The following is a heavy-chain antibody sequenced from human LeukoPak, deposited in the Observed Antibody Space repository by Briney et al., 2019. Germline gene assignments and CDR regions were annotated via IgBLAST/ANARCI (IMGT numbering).Heavy chain of an antibody. CDR1: GGSISNYY. D-gene: IGHD3-22*01. V-gene: IGHV4-4*07. Sequence: SETLSLTCTVSGGSISNYYWNWIRQPAGKGLEWIGRIYSTGSTNYNPSLKSRVTMSVDTSKNQFSLKLSSVTAADTAVYYCARPNSSGYYTHFDYWGQGTLVTVSS. CDR2: IYSTGST. CDR3: ARPNSSGYYTHFDY. J-gene: IGHJ4*02.